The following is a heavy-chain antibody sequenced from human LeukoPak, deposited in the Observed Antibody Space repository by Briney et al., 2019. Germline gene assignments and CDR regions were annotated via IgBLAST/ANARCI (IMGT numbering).Heavy chain of an antibody. Sequence: SQTLSLTCAVSGGSISSGGYSWRWIRQPPGKGLEWIGYIYHSGSTYYNPSLKSRVTISVDRSKNQFSLKLSSVTAADTAVYYCARALTHDYYDSSGYSYFDYWGQGTLVTVSS. CDR1: GGSISSGGYS. CDR2: IYHSGST. J-gene: IGHJ4*02. V-gene: IGHV4-30-2*01. D-gene: IGHD3-22*01. CDR3: ARALTHDYYDSSGYSYFDY.